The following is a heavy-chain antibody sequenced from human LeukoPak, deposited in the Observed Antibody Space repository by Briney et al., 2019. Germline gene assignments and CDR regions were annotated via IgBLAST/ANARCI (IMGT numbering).Heavy chain of an antibody. J-gene: IGHJ4*02. CDR3: ARAPGYRSFLDY. CDR2: ISGSGGST. Sequence: GGSLRLSCAASGFTFSSYGMGWVRQAPGKGLEGVSAISGSGGSTYYADSVKGRFTISRDNGKHLLYLQMNSLRAEDTAVYYCARAPGYRSFLDYWGQGTLVTVSS. D-gene: IGHD6-13*01. V-gene: IGHV3-23*01. CDR1: GFTFSSYG.